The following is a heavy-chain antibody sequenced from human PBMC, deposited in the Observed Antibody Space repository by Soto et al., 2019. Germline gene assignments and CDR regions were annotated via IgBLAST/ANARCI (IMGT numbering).Heavy chain of an antibody. CDR1: GFTFSSYA. V-gene: IGHV3-23*01. CDR3: AKATTVFYSGSGSYYTS. Sequence: VQLLESGGGLVQPGGSLRLSCAAYGFTFSSYAMNWVRQAPGKGLECVSAISGSGGGTYYADSVKGRFTISRDNSKNTLYLQMNSLRAEDTAVYYCAKATTVFYSGSGSYYTSWGQGTLVTVSS. D-gene: IGHD3-10*01. J-gene: IGHJ5*02. CDR2: ISGSGGGT.